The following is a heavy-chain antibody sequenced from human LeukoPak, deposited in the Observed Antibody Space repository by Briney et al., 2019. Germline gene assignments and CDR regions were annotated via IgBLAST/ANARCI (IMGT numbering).Heavy chain of an antibody. CDR2: IIPILGIA. CDR3: ATSIVVVSSNDAAIGENFC. D-gene: IGHD3-22*01. J-gene: IGHJ4*02. CDR1: GGTFSSYA. V-gene: IGHV1-69*04. Sequence: ASVKVSCKASGGTFSSYAISWVRQAPGQGLEWMGRIIPILGIANYAQKFQGRVTITADKSTSTAYMELSSLRSEDTAVYYCATSIVVVSSNDAAIGENFCWGQGTLVTVSS.